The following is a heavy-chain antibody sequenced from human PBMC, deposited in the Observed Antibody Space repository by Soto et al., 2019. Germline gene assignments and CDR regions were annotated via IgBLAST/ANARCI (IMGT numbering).Heavy chain of an antibody. Sequence: PGGSLRLSCAASGFSVSSHYMSWVRQPPGKGLEWVSVIYGGDDTYYPDSVKGRFTISRDNSNNMLYLQMNSLRADDTAVYYCARRGSDFESTGYYPLFDYWGHGTLVTVSS. CDR1: GFSVSSHY. V-gene: IGHV3-53*01. J-gene: IGHJ4*01. CDR3: ARRGSDFESTGYYPLFDY. D-gene: IGHD3-22*01. CDR2: IYGGDDT.